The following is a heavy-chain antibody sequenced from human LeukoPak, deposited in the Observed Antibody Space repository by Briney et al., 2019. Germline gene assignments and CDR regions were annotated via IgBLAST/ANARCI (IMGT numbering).Heavy chain of an antibody. CDR2: ISSSSGYI. Sequence: PGGSLRLSCAASGFIFSSYEMNWVRQAPGKGLEWVSSISSSSGYIYYADSVKGRFTISRDNAKNSLYLQMNSLRAEDTAVYYCARGGYSYGYGDDYWGQGTLVTVSS. CDR1: GFIFSSYE. J-gene: IGHJ4*02. D-gene: IGHD5-18*01. CDR3: ARGGYSYGYGDDY. V-gene: IGHV3-21*01.